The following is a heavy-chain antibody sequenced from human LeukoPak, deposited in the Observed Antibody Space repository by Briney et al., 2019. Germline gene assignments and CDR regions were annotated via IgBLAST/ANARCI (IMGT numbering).Heavy chain of an antibody. D-gene: IGHD3-10*01. V-gene: IGHV4-39*01. CDR1: GGPISSSSYY. CDR2: IYYSGST. CDR3: ARHLPNAHGDYFDY. J-gene: IGHJ4*02. Sequence: SETLSLTCTVSGGPISSSSYYWGWIRQPPGKGLEWIGSIYYSGSTYYNPSLKGRVTISVDKSKNQFSLKLSSVTAADTAVYYCARHLPNAHGDYFDYWGQGTLVTVSS.